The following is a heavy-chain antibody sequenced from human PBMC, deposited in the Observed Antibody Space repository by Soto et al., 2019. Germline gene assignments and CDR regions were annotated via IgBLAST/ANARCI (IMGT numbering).Heavy chain of an antibody. D-gene: IGHD3-16*01. CDR2: IYYSGST. CDR3: VRLWVDLSAFAI. CDR1: GGSISSDY. Sequence: SETLSLTCTVSGGSISSDYWSWIRQPPGKGLEWIGYIYYSGSTNYNPSLKSRVTISVDTSKNQFSLKLSSVTAADTAAYYCVRLWVDLSAFAIWGQGT. V-gene: IGHV4-59*08. J-gene: IGHJ3*02.